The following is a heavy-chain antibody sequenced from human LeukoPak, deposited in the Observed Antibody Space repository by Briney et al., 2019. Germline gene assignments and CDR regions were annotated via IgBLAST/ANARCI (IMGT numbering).Heavy chain of an antibody. V-gene: IGHV3-64*01. D-gene: IGHD1-26*01. Sequence: GGSLRLSCAASGFTFSSYAMHWVRQAPGKGLEYVSAISSNGGSTYYANSVKGRFTISRDNSKNTLYLQMGSLRAEDMAVYYCARVALTRGWPPPRGELRGGIDYWGQGTLVTVSS. CDR2: ISSNGGST. CDR1: GFTFSSYA. J-gene: IGHJ4*02. CDR3: ARVALTRGWPPPRGELRGGIDY.